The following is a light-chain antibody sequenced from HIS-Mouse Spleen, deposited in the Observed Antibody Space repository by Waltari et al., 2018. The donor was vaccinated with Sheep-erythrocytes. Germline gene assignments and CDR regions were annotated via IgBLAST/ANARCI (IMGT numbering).Light chain of an antibody. Sequence: QSALTQPRSVSGSPGQSVTISCTGTSSDVGGYNYVSLYQQHPGKPPKLMIYDVSKRPSEVPVRFSGSKSGNAASLTISGLQAEDEADYYCCSYAGSDNHVFSTGTKVTVL. CDR1: SSDVGGYNY. J-gene: IGLJ1*01. V-gene: IGLV2-11*01. CDR3: CSYAGSDNHV. CDR2: DVS.